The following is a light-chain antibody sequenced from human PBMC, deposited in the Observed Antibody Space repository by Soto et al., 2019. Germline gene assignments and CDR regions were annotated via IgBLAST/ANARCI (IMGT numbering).Light chain of an antibody. J-gene: IGLJ3*02. Sequence: QSVLTQSPSASASLGASVKLTCTLNNGHTTYAIAWHQQQPEKGPRFLMKVNGDGRHNKGDGIPDRFSGSSSGAERYLTISGLLSEDEGDYYCQTWGTGVQVFGGGTKLTVL. CDR1: NGHTTYA. V-gene: IGLV4-69*01. CDR2: VNGDGRH. CDR3: QTWGTGVQV.